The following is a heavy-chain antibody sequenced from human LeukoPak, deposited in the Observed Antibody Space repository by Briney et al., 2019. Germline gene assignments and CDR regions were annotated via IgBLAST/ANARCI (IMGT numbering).Heavy chain of an antibody. CDR2: IYTSGST. CDR1: GGSISSGSYY. Sequence: KASQTLSLTCTVPGGSISSGSYYWSWIRQPAGKGLEWIGRIYTSGSTYYNPSLKSRVTISVDTSKNQFPLKLSSVTAAYTAVYYCARDLGYYYDSSGYYYGAFDIWGQGTMVTVSS. D-gene: IGHD3-22*01. CDR3: ARDLGYYYDSSGYYYGAFDI. J-gene: IGHJ3*02. V-gene: IGHV4-61*02.